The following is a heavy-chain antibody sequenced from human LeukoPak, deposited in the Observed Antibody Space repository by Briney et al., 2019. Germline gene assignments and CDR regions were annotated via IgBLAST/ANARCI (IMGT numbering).Heavy chain of an antibody. Sequence: ASVKVSCKASGYIFNGYYIHCVRQAPGQGPEWMGWINPNNGDTKCAQKFKGRVTMTRDTSISTAYMELSSLRSDDTAFYYCARNGQLLSGGNWFDPWGQGALVTVSS. CDR1: GYIFNGYY. J-gene: IGHJ5*02. D-gene: IGHD2-2*01. CDR3: ARNGQLLSGGNWFDP. CDR2: INPNNGDT. V-gene: IGHV1-2*02.